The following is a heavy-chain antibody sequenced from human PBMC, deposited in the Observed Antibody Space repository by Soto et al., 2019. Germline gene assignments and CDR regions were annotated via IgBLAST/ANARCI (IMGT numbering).Heavy chain of an antibody. CDR1: GFTFSGSA. V-gene: IGHV3-73*01. Sequence: PGGSLRLSCAASGFTFSGSAMHWVRQASGKGLEWVGRIRSKANSYATAYAASVKGRFTISRDDSKNTAYLQMNSLRAEDTAVYFCARAKSLEYNWFDTWGQGTPVTVSS. CDR2: IRSKANSYAT. CDR3: ARAKSLEYNWFDT. J-gene: IGHJ5*02.